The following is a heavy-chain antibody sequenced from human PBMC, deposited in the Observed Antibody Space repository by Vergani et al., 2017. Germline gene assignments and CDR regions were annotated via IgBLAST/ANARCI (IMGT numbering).Heavy chain of an antibody. D-gene: IGHD5-12*01. V-gene: IGHV3-23*04. J-gene: IGHJ6*02. Sequence: EVQLEESGGGLVLPGGSLRLSCAASGFTFNHYAMNWVRQAPGKGLEWVSGISGSGGSSYYAGSVKGRFTISRDSSKNTLYLQMNSLSAGDTAVYYCAKANPRNSGYDYLYYYHAMDVWCQGTTVTVSS. CDR2: ISGSGGSS. CDR1: GFTFNHYA. CDR3: AKANPRNSGYDYLYYYHAMDV.